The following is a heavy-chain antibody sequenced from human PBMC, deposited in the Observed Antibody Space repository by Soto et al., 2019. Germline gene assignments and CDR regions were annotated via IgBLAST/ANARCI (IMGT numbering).Heavy chain of an antibody. D-gene: IGHD6-13*01. CDR3: ARGYRQSGYSSSWVFDY. CDR2: IFYSVST. V-gene: IGHV4-31*02. Sequence: WTLIRQHPGKGLEWIGYIFYSVSTYYNPFLRSRVTISADTSENQFSLHLSSVTAADTAVYFCARGYRQSGYSSSWVFDYWGQGTLVNVSS. J-gene: IGHJ4*02.